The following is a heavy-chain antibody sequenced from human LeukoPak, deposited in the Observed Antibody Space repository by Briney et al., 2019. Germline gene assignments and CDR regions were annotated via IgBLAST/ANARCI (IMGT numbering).Heavy chain of an antibody. D-gene: IGHD3-10*01. Sequence: GGSLRLSCAASGFTFSSYAMHWVRRAPGKGLEWVAVISYDGSNKYYADSVKGRFTISRDNTKNTLYLQMNSLRAEDTAVYYCTRPSVLLWFGELSMEVTPDHDYWGQGTLVTVSS. CDR1: GFTFSSYA. CDR3: TRPSVLLWFGELSMEVTPDHDY. V-gene: IGHV3-30-3*01. CDR2: ISYDGSNK. J-gene: IGHJ4*02.